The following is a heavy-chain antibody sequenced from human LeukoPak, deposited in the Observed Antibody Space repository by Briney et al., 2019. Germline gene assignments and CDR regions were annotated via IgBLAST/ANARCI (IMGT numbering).Heavy chain of an antibody. J-gene: IGHJ4*02. D-gene: IGHD3-22*01. V-gene: IGHV1-69*04. Sequence: SEKISCKASGGTLSSYAVNWVRQAPGQGLEWIGRIIPIIAIVNYAQNFQGRVTITADKSTNTAYMELSSLRFEDTAFYYCARADSSGYSLDENFDYWGQGTLVTVSS. CDR2: IIPIIAIV. CDR1: GGTLSSYA. CDR3: ARADSSGYSLDENFDY.